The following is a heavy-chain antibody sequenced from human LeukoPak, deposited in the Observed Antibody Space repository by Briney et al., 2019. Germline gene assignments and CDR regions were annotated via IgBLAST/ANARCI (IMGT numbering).Heavy chain of an antibody. CDR2: ISSSGSTI. V-gene: IGHV3-48*03. CDR1: GFTFSSYE. J-gene: IGHJ6*02. Sequence: GGSLRLSCAASGFTFSSYEMNWVRQAPGKGLEWVSYISSSGSTIYYADSVKGRFTISRDNAENSLYLQMDSLRAEDTAIYYCASHTGGPYYYGMDVWGQGTTVTVSS. D-gene: IGHD1-14*01. CDR3: ASHTGGPYYYGMDV.